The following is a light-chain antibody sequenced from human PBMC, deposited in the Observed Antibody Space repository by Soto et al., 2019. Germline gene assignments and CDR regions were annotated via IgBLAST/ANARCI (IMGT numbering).Light chain of an antibody. CDR2: EVT. Sequence: QSALTQPASVSGSVGQSITISCTGTSSDVGGYDFVSWYQHHPGKAPKLIIYEVTNRPSGVSDRFSGSKSGNTASLTISGLQADDEADYYCGSYTTYRPYVFGSGTKLTVL. CDR1: SSDVGGYDF. V-gene: IGLV2-14*01. J-gene: IGLJ1*01. CDR3: GSYTTYRPYV.